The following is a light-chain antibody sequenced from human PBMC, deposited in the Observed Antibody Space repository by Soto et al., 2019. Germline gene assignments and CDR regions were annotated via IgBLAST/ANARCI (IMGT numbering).Light chain of an antibody. Sequence: DFVMTQSPLSLPVTLGQPASISCRSSQILVHSDGNTYLNWFQQRPGQSPRRLIYKVSTRAAGIPARFSASGSGTDFTLTISDVQPEDFALYYCHQRQSWPRTFGQGTKVDIK. CDR3: HQRQSWPRT. J-gene: IGKJ1*01. V-gene: IGKV2-30*02. CDR2: KVS. CDR1: QILVHSDGNTY.